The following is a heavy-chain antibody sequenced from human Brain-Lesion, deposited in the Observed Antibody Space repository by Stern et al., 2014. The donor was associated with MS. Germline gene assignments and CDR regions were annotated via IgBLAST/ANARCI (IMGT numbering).Heavy chain of an antibody. CDR1: GGSISSGSDY. CDR3: ASGYRIFDY. V-gene: IGHV4-61*02. CDR2: IHASGSA. J-gene: IGHJ4*02. Sequence: VQLVESGPGLVKPSQTLSLTCTVSGGSISSGSDYWSWIRQPGGKGLEWIGRIHASGSAFYTPSLKSRVTISTDPSMNQFSLELNSATAADTAIYYCASGYRIFDYWGQGILVTVSS. D-gene: IGHD5-18*01.